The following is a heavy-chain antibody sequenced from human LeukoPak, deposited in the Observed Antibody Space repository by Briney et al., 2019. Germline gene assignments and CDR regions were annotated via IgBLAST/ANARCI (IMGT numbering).Heavy chain of an antibody. CDR1: GFTFSSYW. J-gene: IGHJ4*02. CDR3: SVIRVIGYETFYFNY. V-gene: IGHV3-7*01. Sequence: GGSLRLSCAASGFTFSSYWMSWVRQAPGKGLGWVANIKQDGSDKYYVDSVKGRFTISRDNAKNSLYLQMNSLRAEDTAVFYISVIRVIGYETFYFNYWGQGNLVTVSS. D-gene: IGHD5-12*01. CDR2: IKQDGSDK.